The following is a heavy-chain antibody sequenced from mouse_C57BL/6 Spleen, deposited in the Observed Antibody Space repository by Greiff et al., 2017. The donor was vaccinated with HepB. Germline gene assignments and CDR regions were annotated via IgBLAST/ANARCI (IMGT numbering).Heavy chain of an antibody. Sequence: QVQLQQPGAELVKPGASVKLSCKASGYTFTSYWMHWVKQRPGQGLEWIGMIHPNSGSTNYHEKFKSKATLTVDKSSRTAYMQLSSLTSEDSAVYYCASDGYYDYFDYWGQGTTLTVSA. CDR3: ASDGYYDYFDY. V-gene: IGHV1-64*01. CDR2: IHPNSGST. J-gene: IGHJ2*01. D-gene: IGHD2-3*01. CDR1: GYTFTSYW.